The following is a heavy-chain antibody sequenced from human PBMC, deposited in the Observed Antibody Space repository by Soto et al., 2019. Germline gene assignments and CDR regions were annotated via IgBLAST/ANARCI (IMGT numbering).Heavy chain of an antibody. CDR3: ATNYGSGSAHFDY. D-gene: IGHD3-10*01. CDR2: VIPMVGMS. J-gene: IGHJ4*02. CDR1: GGTFNFYS. V-gene: IGHV1-69*02. Sequence: QVQLVQSGAEVKKPGSSVKVSCTASGGTFNFYSISWVRQAPGQGLEWVGRVIPMVGMSEYAQKFQGRVTITADKSTRTAYMNLRSLRSEDTAVYYCATNYGSGSAHFDYWGQGTLVTVSS.